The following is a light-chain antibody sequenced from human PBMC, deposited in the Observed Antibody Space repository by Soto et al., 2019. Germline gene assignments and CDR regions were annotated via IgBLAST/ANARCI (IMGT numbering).Light chain of an antibody. J-gene: IGLJ3*02. CDR2: LNSDGSH. CDR3: QTWGTGIWV. Sequence: QPVLTQSPSASASLGASVNLTCTLSSGHSSYAIAWHQQQPEKGPRYLMRLNSDGSHTKGDGIPDRFSGSSSGAERYLTISILQSEDEADYYCQTWGTGIWVFGGGTKLTVL. V-gene: IGLV4-69*01. CDR1: SGHSSYA.